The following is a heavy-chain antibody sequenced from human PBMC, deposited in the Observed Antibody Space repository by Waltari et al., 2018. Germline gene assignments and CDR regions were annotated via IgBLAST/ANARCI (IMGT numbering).Heavy chain of an antibody. J-gene: IGHJ4*02. CDR3: VLYSSELLGDY. CDR1: GFTFSKYW. D-gene: IGHD6-19*01. V-gene: IGHV3-74*01. CDR2: INMEGSIR. Sequence: EVQLVESGGGLVQPGGPLKLSCAASGFTFSKYWMHWVRQARGKGLGSVAHINMEGSIRNYAESVKGRFTISRDNAKSTLFLQMNSLRGEDTAIYYCVLYSSELLGDYWGQGTLVTVSS.